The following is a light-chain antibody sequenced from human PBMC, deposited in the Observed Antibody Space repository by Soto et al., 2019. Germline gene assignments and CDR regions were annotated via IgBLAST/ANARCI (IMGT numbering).Light chain of an antibody. CDR1: SSDVGGYNY. V-gene: IGLV2-8*01. CDR3: TSYAGGNNV. Sequence: QSALTQPPSASGSPGQSVTISCTGTSSDVGGYNYVSWYQQHPGKVPKLMVYEVNNRPSGVPDRFSGSKSGNTASLTVSGLHAEDEADYYCTSYAGGNNVFGTGTKLTVL. CDR2: EVN. J-gene: IGLJ1*01.